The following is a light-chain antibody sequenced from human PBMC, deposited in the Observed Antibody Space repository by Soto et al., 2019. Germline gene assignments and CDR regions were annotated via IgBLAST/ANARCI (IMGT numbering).Light chain of an antibody. J-gene: IGLJ1*01. Sequence: QSVLTQPPSVSGAPGQKVTISCSGSSSNIGNNYVSWYQQLSGTAPKLLIYDNNKRPSGTPDRFSGSKSGTSATLGITGLQTGDEADYYCGTWDSSLSAYVFGTGTKVTVL. CDR1: SSNIGNNY. CDR2: DNN. CDR3: GTWDSSLSAYV. V-gene: IGLV1-51*01.